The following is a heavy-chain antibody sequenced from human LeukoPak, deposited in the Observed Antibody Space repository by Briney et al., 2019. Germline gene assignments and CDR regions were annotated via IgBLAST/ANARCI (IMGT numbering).Heavy chain of an antibody. CDR2: ISYDGSNK. D-gene: IGHD1-26*01. V-gene: IGHV3-30*18. CDR3: AKGEDSFFDY. Sequence: RRSLRLSCAASGFTFSSYGMHWVRQAPGKGLEWVAVISYDGSNKYYADSVKGRFTISRDNFKNTLYLQMNSLRAEDTAVYYCAKGEDSFFDYWGQGTLVTVSS. J-gene: IGHJ4*02. CDR1: GFTFSSYG.